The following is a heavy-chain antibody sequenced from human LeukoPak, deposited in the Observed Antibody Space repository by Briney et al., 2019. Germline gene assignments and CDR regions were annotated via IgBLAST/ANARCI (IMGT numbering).Heavy chain of an antibody. CDR1: GFTVSSNY. V-gene: IGHV3-53*04. CDR3: ARDIGSDLDY. D-gene: IGHD2-15*01. Sequence: GGSLRLSCAASGFTVSSNYMSWVRQAPGKGLKWVSVIYSGGSTYYADSVKGRFTISRHNSKNTLYLQMNRLRAEDTAVYYCARDIGSDLDYWGQGTLVTVSS. CDR2: IYSGGST. J-gene: IGHJ4*02.